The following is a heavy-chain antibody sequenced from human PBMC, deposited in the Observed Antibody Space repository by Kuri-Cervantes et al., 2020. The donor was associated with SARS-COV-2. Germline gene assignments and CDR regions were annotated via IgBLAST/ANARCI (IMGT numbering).Heavy chain of an antibody. Sequence: ASVNDSCKASGYTFTSYYMHWVRQAPGQGREGMGIINPSGGSTSYAQKFQGRVTQTRDTSTSAVYMELSSLRSEDTAVYYCARDWGQSRYAFWSGYALGYWGQGTLVTVSS. V-gene: IGHV1-46*01. CDR3: ARDWGQSRYAFWSGYALGY. CDR2: INPSGGST. CDR1: GYTFTSYY. D-gene: IGHD3-3*01. J-gene: IGHJ4*02.